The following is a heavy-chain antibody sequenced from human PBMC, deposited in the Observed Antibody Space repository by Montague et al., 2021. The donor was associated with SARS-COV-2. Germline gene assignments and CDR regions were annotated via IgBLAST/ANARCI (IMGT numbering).Heavy chain of an antibody. J-gene: IGHJ6*02. CDR1: GGSFSGYY. CDR2: INHSGST. V-gene: IGHV4-34*01. CDR3: AGGSWHIGEVSAIRDGYYGMDV. Sequence: SETLSLTCAVSGGSFSGYYRSWIRQPPGKGLEWIGEINHSGSTNYNPSLKSRVTISVDTSKNQFSLKLSSVTAADTAVSYCAGGSWHIGEVSAIRDGYYGMDVWGQGTTVTVSS. D-gene: IGHD2-21*01.